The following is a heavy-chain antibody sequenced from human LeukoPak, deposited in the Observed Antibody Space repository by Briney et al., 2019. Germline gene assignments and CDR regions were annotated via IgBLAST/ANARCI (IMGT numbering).Heavy chain of an antibody. J-gene: IGHJ3*02. CDR3: ARQDYYYDSSGSAFDI. D-gene: IGHD3-22*01. CDR1: GGSISSYY. Sequence: PSETLSLTCTVSGGSISSYYWSWIRQPPGKGLEWIGYIYYSGSTNYNPSLKSRVTISVDTSKNQFSLKLSSVTAADTAVYYCARQDYYYDSSGSAFDIWGQGTMVTVSS. V-gene: IGHV4-59*08. CDR2: IYYSGST.